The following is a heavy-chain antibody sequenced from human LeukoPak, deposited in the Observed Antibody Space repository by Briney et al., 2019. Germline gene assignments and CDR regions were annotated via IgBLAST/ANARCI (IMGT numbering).Heavy chain of an antibody. CDR3: ARFQVLLWFGELYKGRYYFDY. Sequence: GASVKVSCKASGYTFTGYYMHWVRQAPGQGLEWMGWINPNSGGTNYAQKFQGRVTMTRDTSISTAYMELSRLRSDDTAVYHCARFQVLLWFGELYKGRYYFDYWGQGTLVTVSS. D-gene: IGHD3-10*01. CDR2: INPNSGGT. V-gene: IGHV1-2*02. CDR1: GYTFTGYY. J-gene: IGHJ4*02.